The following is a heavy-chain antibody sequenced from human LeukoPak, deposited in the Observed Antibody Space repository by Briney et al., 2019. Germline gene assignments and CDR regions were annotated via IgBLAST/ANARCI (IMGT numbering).Heavy chain of an antibody. D-gene: IGHD6-13*01. Sequence: GGSLRLSCAASGFTVSSNYMSWVRQAPGKGLEWVSVIYSGGSTYYADSVKGRFTISRDNSKNTLYLQMNSLRAEDTAVYYCAKDTSWLAAAGSDYWGQGTLVTVSS. CDR3: AKDTSWLAAAGSDY. CDR1: GFTVSSNY. J-gene: IGHJ4*02. CDR2: IYSGGST. V-gene: IGHV3-66*02.